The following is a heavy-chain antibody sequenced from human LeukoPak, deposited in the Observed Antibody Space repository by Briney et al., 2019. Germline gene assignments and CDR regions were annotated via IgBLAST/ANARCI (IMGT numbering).Heavy chain of an antibody. Sequence: ASVKVSCKVSGYTLTELSMHWVRQAPGKGLEWMGGFDPEDGETIYAQKFQGRATMTEDTSTDTAYMELSSLRSEDTAVYYCATGLYDYVWGSYRYTGTAFDIWGQGTMVTVSS. J-gene: IGHJ3*02. V-gene: IGHV1-24*01. CDR2: FDPEDGET. D-gene: IGHD3-16*02. CDR3: ATGLYDYVWGSYRYTGTAFDI. CDR1: GYTLTELS.